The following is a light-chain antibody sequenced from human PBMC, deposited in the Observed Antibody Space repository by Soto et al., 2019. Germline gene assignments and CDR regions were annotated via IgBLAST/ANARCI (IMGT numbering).Light chain of an antibody. CDR2: HTS. CDR3: QQSIDWPLT. CDR1: QSVRSD. J-gene: IGKJ1*01. Sequence: EIVLTQSPGTLSLSPGERATLSCRASQSVRSDVGWYQQKPGQAPRLLIYHTSNRATGIPARFSGSGSGTDFTLTIISLEPEDFAVYYCQQSIDWPLTFGQGTKVEVK. V-gene: IGKV3-11*01.